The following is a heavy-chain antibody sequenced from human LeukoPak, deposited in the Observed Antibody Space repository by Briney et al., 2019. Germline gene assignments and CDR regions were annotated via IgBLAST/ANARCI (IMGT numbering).Heavy chain of an antibody. CDR2: ISYDGSNK. D-gene: IGHD3-3*01. CDR1: GFTFSSYG. Sequence: GGSLRLSCAASGFTFSSYGMHWVRQAPGKGLEWVAVISYDGSNKYYADSVKGRFTISRDNSKNTLYLQMNSLRAEDTAVYYCAKERPMGYDFWNEFDYWGQGTLVTVSS. J-gene: IGHJ4*02. V-gene: IGHV3-30*18. CDR3: AKERPMGYDFWNEFDY.